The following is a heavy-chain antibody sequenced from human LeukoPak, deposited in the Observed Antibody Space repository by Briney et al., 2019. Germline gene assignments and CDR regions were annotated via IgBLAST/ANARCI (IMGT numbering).Heavy chain of an antibody. CDR3: ARDAPYGSGSYYNSLFDY. CDR1: GFTFSSYA. CDR2: ISYDESNK. V-gene: IGHV3-30-3*01. D-gene: IGHD3-10*01. J-gene: IGHJ4*02. Sequence: GGSLRLPCAASGFTFSSYAMHWVRQAPGKGLEWMAVISYDESNKYYADSVKGRFTISRDNSKNTLYVQMNSLRAEDTAVYYCARDAPYGSGSYYNSLFDYWGQGTLVTVSS.